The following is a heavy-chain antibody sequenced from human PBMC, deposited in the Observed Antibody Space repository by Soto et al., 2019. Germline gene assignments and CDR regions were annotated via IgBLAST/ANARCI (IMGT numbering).Heavy chain of an antibody. V-gene: IGHV1-8*01. J-gene: IGHJ4*02. CDR3: ARTPYRGYAPLDY. CDR1: GYAFASHD. Sequence: QVQLVQSGPEVKKPGASVRVSCKASGYAFASHDINWVRQASGQGPEWMGWMNPNSGSTGYAQKFQGRVTLTRNTSITTTYMEVSSLRSEDTAMYYCARTPYRGYAPLDYCGQGTLVTVSS. D-gene: IGHD3-22*01. CDR2: MNPNSGST.